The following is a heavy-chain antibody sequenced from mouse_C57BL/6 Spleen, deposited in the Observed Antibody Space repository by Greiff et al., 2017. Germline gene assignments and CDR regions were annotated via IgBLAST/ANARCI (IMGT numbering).Heavy chain of an antibody. J-gene: IGHJ1*03. V-gene: IGHV1-4*01. D-gene: IGHD1-1*01. CDR2: INPSSGYT. CDR3: ARRITTGYFDV. CDR1: GYTFTSYT. Sequence: LKQSGAELARPGASVKMSCKASGYTFTSYTMHWVKQRPGQGLEWIGYINPSSGYTKYNQKFKDKATLTADKSSSTAYMQLSSLTSEDSAVYYCARRITTGYFDVWGTGTTVTVSS.